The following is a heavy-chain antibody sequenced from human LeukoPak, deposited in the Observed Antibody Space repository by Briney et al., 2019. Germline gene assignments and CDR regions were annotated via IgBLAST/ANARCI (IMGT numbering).Heavy chain of an antibody. CDR3: ARVYCSGGSCSPDDAFDI. CDR2: IGSSSSYI. V-gene: IGHV3-21*01. Sequence: GGSLRLSCAASGFTFSSYSMNWVRQAPGKGLEWVSSIGSSSSYIYYADSVKGRFTISRDNAKNSLYLQMNSLRAEDTAVYYCARVYCSGGSCSPDDAFDIWGQGTMVTVSS. D-gene: IGHD2-15*01. J-gene: IGHJ3*02. CDR1: GFTFSSYS.